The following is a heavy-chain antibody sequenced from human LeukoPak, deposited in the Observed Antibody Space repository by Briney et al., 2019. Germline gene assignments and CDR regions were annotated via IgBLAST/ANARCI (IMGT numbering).Heavy chain of an antibody. CDR2: INHSGST. D-gene: IGHD3/OR15-3a*01. CDR3: ARGEKRTLNY. J-gene: IGHJ4*02. Sequence: PSETLSLTCAVYGGSFSGYYRSWIRQPPGKGLEWIGEINHSGSTNYNPSLKSRVTISVDTSKNQFSLKLSSVTAADTAVYYCARGEKRTLNYWGQGTLVTVSS. CDR1: GGSFSGYY. V-gene: IGHV4-34*01.